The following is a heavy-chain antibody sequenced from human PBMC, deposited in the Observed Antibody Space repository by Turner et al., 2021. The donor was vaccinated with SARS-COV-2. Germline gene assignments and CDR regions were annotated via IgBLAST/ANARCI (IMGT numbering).Heavy chain of an antibody. J-gene: IGHJ5*02. D-gene: IGHD3-10*01. Sequence: QLQLQESGPGLVKPSETLSLTCTVSGGSISISHYYWRWIRQPPGKGLEWMGCIYYSGSTYYNPSLKMRVTISVDTSKIQFSLKLSSVTAADTAVYYCARRSEGYYGSGSHWFDPWGQGTLVTVSS. CDR3: ARRSEGYYGSGSHWFDP. CDR1: GGSISISHYY. CDR2: IYYSGST. V-gene: IGHV4-39*01.